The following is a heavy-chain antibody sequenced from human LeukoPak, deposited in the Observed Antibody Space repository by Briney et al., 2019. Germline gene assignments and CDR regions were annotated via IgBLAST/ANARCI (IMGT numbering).Heavy chain of an antibody. D-gene: IGHD6-13*01. Sequence: SETLSLTCAVYGGSFSGYYWSWIRQPPGKGLEWIGEINHSGSTNYNPSLKSRVTISVDTSKNQFSLKLSSVTAADTAVYYCASSIAAADPGDYWGQGTPVTVSS. CDR3: ASSIAAADPGDY. CDR2: INHSGST. J-gene: IGHJ4*02. V-gene: IGHV4-34*01. CDR1: GGSFSGYY.